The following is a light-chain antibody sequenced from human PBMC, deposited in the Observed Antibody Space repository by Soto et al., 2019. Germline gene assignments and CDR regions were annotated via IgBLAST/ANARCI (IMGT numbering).Light chain of an antibody. Sequence: TQAPSCMCVALGGSRTIKSRASQSISSYLAWYQQKPGKAPKLLIYAASSLQSGVPSRFSGSGSGTDFTLTVSGLHLEALATYYCEHPNSDPLTFGAGTKVDIK. CDR2: AAS. CDR1: QSISSY. V-gene: IGKV1-39*01. CDR3: EHPNSDPLT. J-gene: IGKJ4*02.